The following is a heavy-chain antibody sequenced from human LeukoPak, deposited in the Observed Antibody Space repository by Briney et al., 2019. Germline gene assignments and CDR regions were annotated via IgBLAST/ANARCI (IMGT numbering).Heavy chain of an antibody. CDR1: GFIFSTYA. J-gene: IGHJ4*02. CDR2: ISSNGGDI. Sequence: GGSLRLSCAGSGFIFSTYALHWVRQAPGKGVEYVSGISSNGGDIYYSHSVKSRFTISRHNSKNTVYLQMGSLRAEDMAVYYCARGRKSGTYKYYFDYWGQGTLVTVSS. D-gene: IGHD1-26*01. V-gene: IGHV3-64*01. CDR3: ARGRKSGTYKYYFDY.